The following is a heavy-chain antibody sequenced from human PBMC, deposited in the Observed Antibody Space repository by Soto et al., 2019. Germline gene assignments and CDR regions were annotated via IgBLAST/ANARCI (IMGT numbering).Heavy chain of an antibody. CDR1: GYTFTSYD. Sequence: QVQLVQSGAEVKKRGASVKVSCKAFGYTFTSYDINWVRQATGQGLEWMGWMNPNSGNTGYAQKFQGRVTMTRNTSMSTAYMELSSLRSEDTAVYYCARERSAGTGWFDPWGQGTLVTVSS. CDR3: ARERSAGTGWFDP. V-gene: IGHV1-8*01. CDR2: MNPNSGNT. D-gene: IGHD6-13*01. J-gene: IGHJ5*02.